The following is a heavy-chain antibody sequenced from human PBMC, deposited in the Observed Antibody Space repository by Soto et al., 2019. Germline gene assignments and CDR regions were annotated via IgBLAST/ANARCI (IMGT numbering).Heavy chain of an antibody. CDR2: IIPIFGTA. Sequence: GASVKVSCKASGGTFSSYAISWVRQAPGQGLEWMGGIIPIFGTANYAQKFQGRVTITADESTSTAYMELSSLRSEDTAVYYCAREGQSIFGVLPYYYGMAVWVQGTTVTVSS. CDR3: AREGQSIFGVLPYYYGMAV. J-gene: IGHJ6*02. V-gene: IGHV1-69*13. D-gene: IGHD3-3*01. CDR1: GGTFSSYA.